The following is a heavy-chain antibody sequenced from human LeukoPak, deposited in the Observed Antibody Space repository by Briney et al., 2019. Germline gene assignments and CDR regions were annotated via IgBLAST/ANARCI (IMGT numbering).Heavy chain of an antibody. CDR2: INSDGSNT. J-gene: IGHJ6*03. Sequence: QPGGSLRLSCAASGFTFSNYWMHWVRQAPGKGLVWVSRINSDGSNTNYADSVKGRFTISRDNAKNTLYLQMNSLRAEDTAVYYCAKEGSGWYYGYYYYMDVWGKGTTVTISS. D-gene: IGHD6-19*01. CDR1: GFTFSNYW. CDR3: AKEGSGWYYGYYYYMDV. V-gene: IGHV3-74*01.